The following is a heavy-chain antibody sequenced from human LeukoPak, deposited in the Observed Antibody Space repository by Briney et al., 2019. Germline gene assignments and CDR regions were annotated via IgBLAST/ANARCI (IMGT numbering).Heavy chain of an antibody. CDR3: ARDRKVTTALFNWFDP. J-gene: IGHJ5*02. V-gene: IGHV1-2*02. CDR1: GYTFTGYY. Sequence: GASVKVSCKASGYTFTGYYMHWVRQAPGQGLEWMGWINPNSGGTNYAQKFQGRVTMTRDTSISTAFMELSRLRSDDTAVYYCARDRKVTTALFNWFDPWGQGTLVTVSS. CDR2: INPNSGGT. D-gene: IGHD4-11*01.